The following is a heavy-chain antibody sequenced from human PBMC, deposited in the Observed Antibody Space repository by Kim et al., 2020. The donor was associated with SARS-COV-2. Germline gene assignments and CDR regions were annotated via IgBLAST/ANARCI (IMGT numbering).Heavy chain of an antibody. Sequence: DYAAPVKGRFTISRDDSKNTLYMQMNSLKTEDTAVYYCTTDIRGSSSYGYWGQGTLVTVSS. CDR3: TTDIRGSSSYGY. V-gene: IGHV3-15*01. D-gene: IGHD6-6*01. J-gene: IGHJ4*02.